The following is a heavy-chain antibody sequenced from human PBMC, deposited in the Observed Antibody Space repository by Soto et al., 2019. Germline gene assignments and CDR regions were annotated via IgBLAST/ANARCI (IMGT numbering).Heavy chain of an antibody. Sequence: GASVKVSCKASGYTFTGYYMHWVRQAPGQGLEWMGWINPNSGGTNYAQKFQGWVTMTRDTSISTAYMELSRLRSDDTAVYYCARDGGIAAAGGGYYYYYYGMDVWGQGTTVTVSS. CDR1: GYTFTGYY. CDR3: ARDGGIAAAGGGYYYYYYGMDV. J-gene: IGHJ6*02. CDR2: INPNSGGT. V-gene: IGHV1-2*04. D-gene: IGHD6-13*01.